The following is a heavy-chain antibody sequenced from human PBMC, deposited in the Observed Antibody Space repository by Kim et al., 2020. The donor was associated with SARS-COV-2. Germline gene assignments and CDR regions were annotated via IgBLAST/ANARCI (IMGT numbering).Heavy chain of an antibody. J-gene: IGHJ4*02. D-gene: IGHD6-19*01. V-gene: IGHV1-18*01. Sequence: NFAQQLQGRVTMTTDQSTSTAYMELGGLRSEDTAVYYCARHSSGWVNYFDYWGQGTLVTVSS. CDR3: ARHSSGWVNYFDY.